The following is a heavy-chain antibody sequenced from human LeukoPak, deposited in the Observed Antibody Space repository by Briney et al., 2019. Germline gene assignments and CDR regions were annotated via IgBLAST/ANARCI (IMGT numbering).Heavy chain of an antibody. J-gene: IGHJ3*02. D-gene: IGHD3-22*01. CDR1: GFTFTQYA. CDR2: VSNDGNQK. CDR3: AKDRPDYYETSGPLEGDALDI. V-gene: IGHV3-30*18. Sequence: GGSLRLSCAASGFTFTQYAMHWVRQAPGKGLEWVAIVSNDGNQKKYSDSIWDRFTISRDNSENTVYLQMNNLRVEDTARYYCAKDRPDYYETSGPLEGDALDIWGQGTNVIVSS.